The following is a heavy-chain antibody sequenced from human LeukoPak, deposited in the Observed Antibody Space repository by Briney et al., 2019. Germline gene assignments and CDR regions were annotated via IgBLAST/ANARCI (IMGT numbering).Heavy chain of an antibody. J-gene: IGHJ4*02. Sequence: GASVKVSCKASGYTFTSYDINWVRQATGQGLEWMGWMNPNSGNTGFEQKFQGRLTMTRDTSISTAYMELSSLRSDDTAVYYCARGRGYSEQPLPYWGQGTLVTVSS. CDR2: MNPNSGNT. CDR3: ARGRGYSEQPLPY. D-gene: IGHD6-13*01. V-gene: IGHV1-8*01. CDR1: GYTFTSYD.